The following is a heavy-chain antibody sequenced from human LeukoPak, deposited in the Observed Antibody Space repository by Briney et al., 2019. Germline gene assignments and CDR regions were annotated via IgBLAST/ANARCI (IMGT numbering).Heavy chain of an antibody. CDR2: INPSGGST. D-gene: IGHD3-22*01. J-gene: IGHJ4*02. V-gene: IGHV1-46*01. CDR3: ARAGGDYYDSSGVDY. Sequence: ASVTVSCKASGYTFTSYYMHWVRQAPGQGLEWMGIINPSGGSTSYAQKFQGRVTMTRDTSTSTVYMELSSLRSEDTAVYYCARAGGDYYDSSGVDYWGQGTLVTVSS. CDR1: GYTFTSYY.